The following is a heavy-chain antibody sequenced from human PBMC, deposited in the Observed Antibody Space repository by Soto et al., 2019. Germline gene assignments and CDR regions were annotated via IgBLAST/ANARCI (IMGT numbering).Heavy chain of an antibody. J-gene: IGHJ6*03. D-gene: IGHD2-15*01. V-gene: IGHV4-59*05. Sequence: SETLSLTSRVSGVSLSSYGWNWRRPQPGKGLEWIGSIYYSGSTYYNPSLKSRVTISVDTSKNQFSLKLSSVTAADTAVYYCARPSGGFNYYYYMDVWGKGTTVTVSS. CDR1: GVSLSSYG. CDR3: ARPSGGFNYYYYMDV. CDR2: IYYSGST.